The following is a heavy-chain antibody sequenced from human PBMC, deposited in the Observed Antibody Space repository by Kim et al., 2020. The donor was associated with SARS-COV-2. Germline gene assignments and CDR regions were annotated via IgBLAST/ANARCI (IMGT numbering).Heavy chain of an antibody. Sequence: ASVKVSCKASGYTFTSYYMHWVRQAPGQGLEWMGIINPSGGSTSYAQKFQGRVTMNRDTSTSTVYMELSSLRSEDTAVYYCARDLSRFVYLWGIVGASPLSNCIDVWGQGTTVTVSS. CDR3: ARDLSRFVYLWGIVGASPLSNCIDV. CDR1: GYTFTSYY. CDR2: INPSGGST. J-gene: IGHJ6*02. D-gene: IGHD1-26*01. V-gene: IGHV1-46*01.